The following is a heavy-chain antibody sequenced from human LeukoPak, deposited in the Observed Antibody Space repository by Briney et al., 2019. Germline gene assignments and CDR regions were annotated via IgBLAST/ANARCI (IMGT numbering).Heavy chain of an antibody. CDR2: IYYSGST. J-gene: IGHJ5*02. CDR1: GGSISSGGYY. V-gene: IGHV4-31*03. D-gene: IGHD3-9*01. Sequence: SETLSLTCTVSGGSISSGGYYWSWIRQHPGKGLEWIGYIYYSGSTYYNPSLKSRVTISVDTSKNQFSLKLSSVTAADTAVYYCARGLRYFDWLPETPHWFDPWGQGTLVTVSS. CDR3: ARGLRYFDWLPETPHWFDP.